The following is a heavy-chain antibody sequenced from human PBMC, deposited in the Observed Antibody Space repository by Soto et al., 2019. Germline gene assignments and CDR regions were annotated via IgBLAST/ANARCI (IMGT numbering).Heavy chain of an antibody. V-gene: IGHV3-33*01. J-gene: IGHJ1*01. CDR3: ARDGITMIRGAIATEYFHH. D-gene: IGHD3-10*01. CDR1: GFTFSSYG. CDR2: IWYDGSNK. Sequence: GGSLRLSCAASGFTFSSYGMHWVRQAPGKGLEWVAVIWYDGSNKYYADSVKGRFTISRDNSKNTLYLQMNSLRAEDTAVYYCARDGITMIRGAIATEYFHHWGQGTLVTLSS.